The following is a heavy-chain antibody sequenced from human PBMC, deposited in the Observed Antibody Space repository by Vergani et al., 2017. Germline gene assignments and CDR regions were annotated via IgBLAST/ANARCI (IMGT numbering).Heavy chain of an antibody. CDR3: AKGSRVAVAANWFDP. Sequence: EVQLVESGGGLVQPGGSLRLSCAASGFTVSSNYMSWVRQAPGKGLEWVSVIYSGGSTYYADSVKGRFTISRDNSKNTLYLQMNSLRAEDTAVYYCAKGSRVAVAANWFDPWGQGTLVTVSS. J-gene: IGHJ5*02. CDR2: IYSGGST. D-gene: IGHD6-19*01. CDR1: GFTVSSNY. V-gene: IGHV3-66*01.